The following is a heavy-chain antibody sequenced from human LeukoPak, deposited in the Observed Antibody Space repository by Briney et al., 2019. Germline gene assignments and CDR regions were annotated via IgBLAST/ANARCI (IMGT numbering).Heavy chain of an antibody. J-gene: IGHJ4*02. CDR2: ISSSSSYI. V-gene: IGHV3-21*01. Sequence: GGSLRLSCAASGFTFSSYSMNWVRQAPGKGLEWVSSISSSSSYIYYADSVKGRFTISRDNAKNSLYLQMNSLRAEDTAVYYCANSPSRDGYPTGYWGQGTLVTVSS. D-gene: IGHD5-24*01. CDR1: GFTFSSYS. CDR3: ANSPSRDGYPTGY.